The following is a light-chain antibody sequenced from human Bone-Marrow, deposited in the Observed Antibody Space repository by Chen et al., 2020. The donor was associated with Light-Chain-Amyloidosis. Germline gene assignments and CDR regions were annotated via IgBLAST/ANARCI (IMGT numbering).Light chain of an antibody. Sequence: SFVLTQPPSVSVSTGQTARLTCSGDDLPTKYAYWYQQKPGQAPVLVIHRDTERPSGISERFSGSSSGTTATLTISGVQAEDEADYHCQSADSSGTYEVIFGGGTKLTVL. CDR3: QSADSSGTYEVI. CDR1: DLPTKY. V-gene: IGLV3-25*03. J-gene: IGLJ2*01. CDR2: RDT.